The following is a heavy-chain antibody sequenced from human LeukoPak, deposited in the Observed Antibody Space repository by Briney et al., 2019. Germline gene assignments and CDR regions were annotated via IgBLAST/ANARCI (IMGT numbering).Heavy chain of an antibody. CDR3: ARGPIAAAATNWFDP. CDR1: GYTFTSYG. Sequence: GASVKVSCKASGYTFTSYGISWVRQAPGQGLEWMGWISAYNGNTNYAQKLQGRVTMTTDTSTSTAYMELRSLRSDDTAVYYCARGPIAAAATNWFDPWGQGTLVTVSS. J-gene: IGHJ5*02. D-gene: IGHD6-13*01. V-gene: IGHV1-18*01. CDR2: ISAYNGNT.